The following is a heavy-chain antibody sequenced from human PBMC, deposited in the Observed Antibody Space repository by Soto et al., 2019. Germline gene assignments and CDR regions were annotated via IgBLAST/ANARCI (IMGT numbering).Heavy chain of an antibody. D-gene: IGHD3-22*01. J-gene: IGHJ3*02. CDR2: ISGSGGST. CDR3: AKDRHRSAYYYDSSGYYDAFDI. V-gene: IGHV3-23*01. Sequence: PGGSLRLSCAASGFTFSSYAMSWVRQAPGKGLEWVSAISGSGGSTYYADSVKGRFTISRDNSKNTLYLQMNSLRAEDTAVYYCAKDRHRSAYYYDSSGYYDAFDIWGQGKMVTVSS. CDR1: GFTFSSYA.